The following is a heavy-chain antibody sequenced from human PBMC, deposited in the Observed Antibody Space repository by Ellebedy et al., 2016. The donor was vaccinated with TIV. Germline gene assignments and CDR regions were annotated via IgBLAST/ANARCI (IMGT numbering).Heavy chain of an antibody. V-gene: IGHV3-48*02. CDR1: GFSFSSYS. CDR3: ARDLGEKTSTVFDY. CDR2: ISSSSSTI. D-gene: IGHD3-16*01. J-gene: IGHJ4*02. Sequence: GESLKISCAVSGFSFSSYSMNWVRQAPGKGLEWVSYISSSSSTIYYADSVKGRFTISRDNAKNSLYLQMNSLRDEDTAVCYCARDLGEKTSTVFDYWGQGTLVTVSS.